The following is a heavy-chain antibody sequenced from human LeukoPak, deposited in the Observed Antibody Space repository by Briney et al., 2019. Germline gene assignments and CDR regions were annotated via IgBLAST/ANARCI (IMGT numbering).Heavy chain of an antibody. V-gene: IGHV3-23*01. CDR2: ISGSGGSP. J-gene: IGHJ3*02. Sequence: GGSLRLSCAASGFTFSSSAMSWVRQAPGKGLEWVSSISGSGGSPYYADSVKGRFTISRDNSKNTLYLQMNSLRPEDTAVYYCAKEGDYYGSGSYRDGFDIWGQGTRATVSS. D-gene: IGHD3-10*01. CDR1: GFTFSSSA. CDR3: AKEGDYYGSGSYRDGFDI.